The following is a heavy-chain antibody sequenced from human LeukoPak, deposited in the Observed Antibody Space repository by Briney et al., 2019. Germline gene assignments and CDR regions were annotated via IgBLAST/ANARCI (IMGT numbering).Heavy chain of an antibody. CDR2: IRYDGSNK. J-gene: IGHJ4*02. CDR1: GFTFSSYG. CDR3: ARAGIAVAGIDY. D-gene: IGHD6-19*01. Sequence: GGSLRLSCAASGFTFSSYGMHWVRQAPGKGLEWVAFIRYDGSNKYYADSVKGRFTISRDNSKNTLYLQMNSLRAEDTAVYYCARAGIAVAGIDYWGQGTLVTVSS. V-gene: IGHV3-30*02.